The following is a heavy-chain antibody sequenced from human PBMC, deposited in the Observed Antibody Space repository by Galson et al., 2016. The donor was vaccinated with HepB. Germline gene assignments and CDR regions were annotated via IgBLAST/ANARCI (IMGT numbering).Heavy chain of an antibody. V-gene: IGHV4-61*03. CDR2: IYYSGST. D-gene: IGHD1-1*01. Sequence: WLRQPPGKRLEWIGYIYYSGSTNYNPSLKSRVTISVDTSKNHFSLKLSSVTAADTAVYYCARAVPGYPYYFEYWGQGTLVPVSS. J-gene: IGHJ4*02. CDR3: ARAVPGYPYYFEY.